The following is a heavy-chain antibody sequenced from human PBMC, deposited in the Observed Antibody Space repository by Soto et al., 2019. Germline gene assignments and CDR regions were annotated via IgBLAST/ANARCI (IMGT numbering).Heavy chain of an antibody. CDR1: GDSISNYY. CDR3: AGDYNSGSYRFDF. CDR2: MYHNWGINYGGI. Sequence: SETLSLTCTVSGDSISNYYWNWIRKPPGKGLEWIVYMYHNWGINYGGINYNPSLRSRVTMSVDTSKNQVSLTMGSLTAADTAVYYCAGDYNSGSYRFDFWGPGILVTVSS. J-gene: IGHJ4*02. V-gene: IGHV4-59*12. D-gene: IGHD3-10*01.